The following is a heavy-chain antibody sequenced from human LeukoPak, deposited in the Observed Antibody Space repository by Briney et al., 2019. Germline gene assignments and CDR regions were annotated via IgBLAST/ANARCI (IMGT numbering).Heavy chain of an antibody. D-gene: IGHD4-11*01. CDR3: ARRLTTRLQRSYYYYYYMDV. J-gene: IGHJ6*03. CDR1: GGSIGSHS. V-gene: IGHV4-4*09. CDR2: IYTSGST. Sequence: SETLSLTCSVSGGSIGSHSWSWVRQPPGKGLEWIGYIYTSGSTNYNPSLKSRVTISVDTSKNQFSLKLSSVTAADTAVYYCARRLTTRLQRSYYYYYYMDVWGKGTTVTVSS.